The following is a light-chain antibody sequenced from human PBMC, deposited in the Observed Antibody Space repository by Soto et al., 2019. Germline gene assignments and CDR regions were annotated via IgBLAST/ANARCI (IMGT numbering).Light chain of an antibody. CDR3: QRYDHLPSLT. CDR1: QDINNY. Sequence: DIQMTQSPSSLSASVGDRVTITCQASQDINNYLNWYQQTPGKPPKLLIYDASNLETGVPSRFSGSGSGTQFPFTVSRLRHEDIAAYCCQRYDHLPSLTFGQGTRLEIK. CDR2: DAS. V-gene: IGKV1-33*01. J-gene: IGKJ5*01.